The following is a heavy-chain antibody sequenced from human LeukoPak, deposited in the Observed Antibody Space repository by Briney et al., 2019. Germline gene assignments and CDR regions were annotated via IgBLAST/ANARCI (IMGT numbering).Heavy chain of an antibody. Sequence: PGASVKVSCKASGYTFTSYGISALRQPPAQGLDWMGWISAYNGNTNYAQKLQVRVTMNTDTSTSTAYMELRSLRYDDAAVYYCASWLGGAFDIWGQGTMVTVSS. D-gene: IGHD1-26*01. CDR3: ASWLGGAFDI. J-gene: IGHJ3*02. V-gene: IGHV1-18*01. CDR2: ISAYNGNT. CDR1: GYTFTSYG.